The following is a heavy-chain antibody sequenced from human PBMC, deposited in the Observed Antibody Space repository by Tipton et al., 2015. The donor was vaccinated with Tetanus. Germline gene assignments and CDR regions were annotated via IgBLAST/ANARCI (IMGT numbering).Heavy chain of an antibody. J-gene: IGHJ6*02. V-gene: IGHV1-46*01. Sequence: QLVQSGAEVKKPGASVKVSCKASGYTFTSYYMHWVRQAPGQGLEWMGIINPSGGSTSYAQKFQGRVTMTRDTSTSTVYMGLSSLRSEDTAVYYCARDLLYGSPDYYYSYGMDVWGQGPTVTVSS. CDR3: ARDLLYGSPDYYYSYGMDV. D-gene: IGHD3-10*01. CDR2: INPSGGST. CDR1: GYTFTSYY.